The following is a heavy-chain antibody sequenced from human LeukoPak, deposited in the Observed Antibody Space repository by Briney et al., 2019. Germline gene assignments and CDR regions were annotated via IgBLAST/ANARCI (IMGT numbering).Heavy chain of an antibody. V-gene: IGHV1-69*04. CDR1: GGTFSSYA. CDR3: ARDQGCSSTSCYTNYYYYYYMDV. J-gene: IGHJ6*03. Sequence: SVKVSCKASGGTFSSYAISWVRQAPGQGLEWMGRIIPILGIANYAQKFQGRVTITADKSTSTAYMELSSLRSEDTAVYYCARDQGCSSTSCYTNYYYYYYMDVWGKGTTVTVSS. D-gene: IGHD2-2*02. CDR2: IIPILGIA.